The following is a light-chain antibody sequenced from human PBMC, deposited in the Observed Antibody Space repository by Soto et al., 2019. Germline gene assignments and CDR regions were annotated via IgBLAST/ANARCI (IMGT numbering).Light chain of an antibody. CDR3: QQRSTWSPT. CDR1: QSVDAY. J-gene: IGKJ1*01. Sequence: EIVLTQSPATLSLSPGDRATLSCRASQSVDAYLAWYQQRPGQAPRLLMFDASNRATGTPTRFSGRGSGTDFTLTISSIEPEDFAVYYCQQRSTWSPTFGQGTKVEIK. V-gene: IGKV3-11*01. CDR2: DAS.